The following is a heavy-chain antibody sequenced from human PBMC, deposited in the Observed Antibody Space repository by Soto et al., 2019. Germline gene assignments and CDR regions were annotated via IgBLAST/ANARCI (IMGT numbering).Heavy chain of an antibody. CDR3: ARDMTRTVVPYFDF. Sequence: SVKVSCKASGGTFSNYVVNWVRQAPGQGLEWMGRIIPISGAANYAQKFQGRVTITADKSTSTSYMELSSLRSEDTAVYYCARDMTRTVVPYFDFWGQGTLVTSPQ. D-gene: IGHD1-7*01. CDR2: IIPISGAA. V-gene: IGHV1-69*06. CDR1: GGTFSNYV. J-gene: IGHJ4*02.